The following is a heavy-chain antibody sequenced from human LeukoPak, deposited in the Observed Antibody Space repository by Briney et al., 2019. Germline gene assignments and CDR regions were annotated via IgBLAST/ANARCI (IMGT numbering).Heavy chain of an antibody. Sequence: PSETLSLTCAVSGYSISSGYYWGWIRQPPGKGLEWIGSIYHSGSTFYNPSLKSRVTISVDTSKNQFSLKLTSVAAADTAVYYCARTQYSSSRLDYWGQGTLVTVSS. CDR3: ARTQYSSSRLDY. J-gene: IGHJ4*02. CDR2: IYHSGST. V-gene: IGHV4-38-2*01. CDR1: GYSISSGYY. D-gene: IGHD6-13*01.